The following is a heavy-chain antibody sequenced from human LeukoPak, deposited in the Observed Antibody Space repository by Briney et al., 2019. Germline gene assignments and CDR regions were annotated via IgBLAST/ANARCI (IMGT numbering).Heavy chain of an antibody. J-gene: IGHJ4*02. Sequence: GGSLRLSCAASGFTFSTFAMIWVRQPPGKGLEWVSSIFPSGGEIHYADSVKGRFTISRDNSKNTLYLQMNSLRAEDTAVYYCAKDRSDDVLGGFDYWGQGTLVTVSS. D-gene: IGHD1-26*01. CDR2: IFPSGGEI. CDR3: AKDRSDDVLGGFDY. V-gene: IGHV3-23*01. CDR1: GFTFSTFA.